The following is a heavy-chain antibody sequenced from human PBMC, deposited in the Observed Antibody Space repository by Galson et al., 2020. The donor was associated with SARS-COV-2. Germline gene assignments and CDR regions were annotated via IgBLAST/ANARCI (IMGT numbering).Heavy chain of an antibody. V-gene: IGHV4-34*01. J-gene: IGHJ6*03. CDR1: GGSFRGYY. CDR3: ARGAEERRIIVVVPYYYTYMDV. D-gene: IGHD2-15*01. Sequence: SETLSLTCAVYGGSFRGYYWTWIRQSPEKGLEWIGEINHRGSTNYNPSLKSRVAISVDTSKNQFSLSLSSVTAADTAVYYCARGAEERRIIVVVPYYYTYMDVWGIGTTVIVSS. CDR2: INHRGST.